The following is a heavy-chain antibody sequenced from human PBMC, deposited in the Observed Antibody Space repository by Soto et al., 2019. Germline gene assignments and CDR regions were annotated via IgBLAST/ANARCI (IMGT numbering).Heavy chain of an antibody. V-gene: IGHV4-59*01. CDR1: GGSISSYY. Sequence: SETLSLTCTVSGGSISSYYWSWIRQPPGKGLEWIGYIYYSGSTNYNPSLKSRVTISVDTSKNQFSLKLSSVTAADTAVYYCARDFRSGSYYYYGMDVWGQGTTVTVSS. J-gene: IGHJ6*02. CDR3: ARDFRSGSYYYYGMDV. CDR2: IYYSGST. D-gene: IGHD3-3*01.